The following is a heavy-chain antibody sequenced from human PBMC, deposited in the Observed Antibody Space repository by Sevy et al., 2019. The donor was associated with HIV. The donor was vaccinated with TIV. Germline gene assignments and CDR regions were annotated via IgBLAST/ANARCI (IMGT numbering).Heavy chain of an antibody. D-gene: IGHD3-22*01. J-gene: IGHJ4*02. Sequence: GGALRLSCTTSGFTFSAYAMHWVRQAPGKGLEWVAIIWSDGAYQYHGDSVKGRFTISRDNSKNTLYLQMNSLRVEDTAVYYCARGGYYYDNAAYYAFDSWRQGTLVTVS. CDR3: ARGGYYYDNAAYYAFDS. CDR2: IWSDGAYQ. V-gene: IGHV3-33*01. CDR1: GFTFSAYA.